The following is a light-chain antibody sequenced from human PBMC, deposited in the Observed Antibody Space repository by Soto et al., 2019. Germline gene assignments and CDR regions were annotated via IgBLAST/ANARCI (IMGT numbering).Light chain of an antibody. V-gene: IGKV1-9*01. CDR2: AAS. J-gene: IGKJ2*01. Sequence: DIQLTQSPSFLSASVGDRVTITCRASQGISSYLAWYQHKPGKAPNLLIFAASTLQSGVPSRFSGSGSGTEFTLTISSLQPEDFATYYCQQLNSFPQTFGQGTKLEIK. CDR1: QGISSY. CDR3: QQLNSFPQT.